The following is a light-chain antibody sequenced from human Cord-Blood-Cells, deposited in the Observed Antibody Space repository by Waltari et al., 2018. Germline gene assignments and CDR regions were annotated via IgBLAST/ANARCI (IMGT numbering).Light chain of an antibody. V-gene: IGKV3-11*01. CDR1: QSVSSY. CDR3: QQRSNWYT. Sequence: EIVLTQSPATLSLSPGERATLSCRASQSVSSYLAWYQQKHGQAPRLLSYDASNRATGIPARFSGSGSGTDFTLTISSLEPADFAVYYCQQRSNWYTFGQGTKLEIK. J-gene: IGKJ2*01. CDR2: DAS.